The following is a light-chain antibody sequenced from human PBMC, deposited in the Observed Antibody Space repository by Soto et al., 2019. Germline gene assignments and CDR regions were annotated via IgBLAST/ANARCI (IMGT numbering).Light chain of an antibody. CDR2: LGS. V-gene: IGKV2-28*01. CDR1: PSLLHSNGNSY. Sequence: EIVMTQSPLSLSVTPGESASISCRSSPSLLHSNGNSYFDWYLQKPGQSPQLLIYLGSNRASGVPDRFSGSGSGTDFTLNISRVEAEDVGVYYCMQALQSPLTFGQGTRLEIK. J-gene: IGKJ5*01. CDR3: MQALQSPLT.